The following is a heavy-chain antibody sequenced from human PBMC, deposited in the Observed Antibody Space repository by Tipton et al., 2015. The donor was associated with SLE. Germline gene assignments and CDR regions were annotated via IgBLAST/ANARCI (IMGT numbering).Heavy chain of an antibody. V-gene: IGHV4-38-2*02. D-gene: IGHD6-13*01. CDR2: IYHSGSP. CDR3: ASLSTSSWSFFDY. J-gene: IGHJ4*02. CDR1: GYSISSGYY. Sequence: TLSLTCTVSGYSISSGYYWGWIRQSPGKGLEWIATIYHSGSPYYNPSLKSRVTISLDTSKNQFSLKLKSVTAADTAVYYCASLSTSSWSFFDYWGQGTLLTVSS.